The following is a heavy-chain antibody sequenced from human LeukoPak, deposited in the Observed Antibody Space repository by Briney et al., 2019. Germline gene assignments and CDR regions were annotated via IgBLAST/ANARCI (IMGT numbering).Heavy chain of an antibody. V-gene: IGHV4-34*01. D-gene: IGHD5-18*01. CDR3: ARRGYSYGQGYYYYYYMDV. CDR2: INHSGST. CDR1: GGSFSGYY. Sequence: SETLSLTYAVYGGSFSGYYWSWIRQPPGKGLEWIGEINHSGSTNYNPSLKSRVTISVDTSKNQFSLKLSSVTAADTAVYYCARRGYSYGQGYYYYYYMDVWGKGTTVTISS. J-gene: IGHJ6*03.